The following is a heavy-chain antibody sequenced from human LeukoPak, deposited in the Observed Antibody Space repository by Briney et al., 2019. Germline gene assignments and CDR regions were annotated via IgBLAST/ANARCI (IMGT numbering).Heavy chain of an antibody. V-gene: IGHV4-4*07. D-gene: IGHD3-10*01. J-gene: IGHJ6*03. CDR1: GGSISSYY. CDR2: IYSSGST. CDR3: ARVGYGSPFYYYMDV. Sequence: SETLSLTCTVSGGSISSYYWSWIRQPAGKGLEWIGRIYSSGSTNYNSSPESRVTMSVDTSKNQFSLKLRSVTAADTAVYYCARVGYGSPFYYYMDVWGKGTTVTVSS.